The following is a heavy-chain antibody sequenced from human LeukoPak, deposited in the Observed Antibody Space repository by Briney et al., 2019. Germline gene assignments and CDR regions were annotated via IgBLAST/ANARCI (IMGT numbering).Heavy chain of an antibody. D-gene: IGHD6-13*01. CDR1: GGSISSGSYY. V-gene: IGHV4-61*02. CDR3: ARGALISSSWPYWYFDL. Sequence: SQTLSLTCTLCGGSISSGSYYWSWIRQPAGKGLEWIGRIYTSGSTNYNPSLKSRVTISVDTSKNQFSLKLSSVTAADTAVYYCARGALISSSWPYWYFDLWGRGTLVTVSS. CDR2: IYTSGST. J-gene: IGHJ2*01.